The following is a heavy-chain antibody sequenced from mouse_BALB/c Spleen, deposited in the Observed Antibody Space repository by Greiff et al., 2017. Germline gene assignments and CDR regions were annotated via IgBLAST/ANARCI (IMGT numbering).Heavy chain of an antibody. CDR2: ISSGSSTI. CDR3: ARGWLPSFAY. CDR1: GFTFSSFG. V-gene: IGHV5-17*02. Sequence: EVQVVESGGGLVQPGGSRKLSCAASGFTFSSFGMHWVRQAPEKGLEWVAYISSGSSTIYYADTVKGRFTISRDNPKNTLFLQMTSLRSEDTAMYYCARGWLPSFAYWGQGTLVTVSA. J-gene: IGHJ3*01. D-gene: IGHD2-3*01.